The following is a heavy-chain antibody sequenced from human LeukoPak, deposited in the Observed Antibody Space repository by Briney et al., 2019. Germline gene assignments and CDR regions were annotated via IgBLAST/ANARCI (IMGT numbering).Heavy chain of an antibody. CDR3: ARGTSTVVTPNYYYYYSMDV. J-gene: IGHJ6*03. CDR1: GASISSYY. Sequence: SETLSLSCTVSGASISSYYWNWIRQSPGKGLEWIGYIHVSGGTSYDPSLKSRVTIAIDTSKNQFSLKLSSVTAADTAVYYCARGTSTVVTPNYYYYYSMDVWGKGTTVTVSS. V-gene: IGHV4-4*09. D-gene: IGHD4-23*01. CDR2: IHVSGGT.